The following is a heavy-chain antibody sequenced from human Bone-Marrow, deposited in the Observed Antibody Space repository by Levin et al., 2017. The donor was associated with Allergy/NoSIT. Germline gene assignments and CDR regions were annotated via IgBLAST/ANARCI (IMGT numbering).Heavy chain of an antibody. Sequence: GSLRLSCTVSGDSISDYFWSWIRQPAGKGLEWIGRIYTGGSANYNPSLKSRVTMSVDTSKNQFSLKLSSVTAADTAVHYCARETPPYYYDSSLDLWGRGTLVTVSS. D-gene: IGHD3-22*01. CDR1: GDSISDYF. CDR2: IYTGGSA. J-gene: IGHJ2*01. V-gene: IGHV4-4*07. CDR3: ARETPPYYYDSSLDL.